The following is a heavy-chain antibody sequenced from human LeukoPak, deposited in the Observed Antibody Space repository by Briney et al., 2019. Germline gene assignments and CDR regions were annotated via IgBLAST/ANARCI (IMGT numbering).Heavy chain of an antibody. J-gene: IGHJ4*02. CDR3: ARGYMGTTDY. CDR1: GDSVSSNSAA. D-gene: IGHD1-7*01. V-gene: IGHV6-1*01. Sequence: SQTLSLTCAISGDSVSSNSAAWNWIRQSPSRGLEWLGRTYYRSKWNKNYAASVKRRITINPDTSKNQLSLQLNSVTPEDTAVYYCARGYMGTTDYWGQGTLVIVSS. CDR2: TYYRSKWNK.